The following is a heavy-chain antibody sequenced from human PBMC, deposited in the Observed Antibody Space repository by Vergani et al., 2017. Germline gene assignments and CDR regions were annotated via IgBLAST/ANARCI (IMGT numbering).Heavy chain of an antibody. Sequence: QVQLVQSGAEVKKPGASVKVSCKASGYTFTGYYLLWVRQATGQGLEWMGWMNPNSGNTGYAQKFQGRVTMTRNTSISTAYMELSSLRSEDTAVYYCARARTGDDAFDIWGQGTMVTVSS. J-gene: IGHJ3*02. CDR3: ARARTGDDAFDI. V-gene: IGHV1-8*02. CDR1: GYTFTGYY. CDR2: MNPNSGNT. D-gene: IGHD3-16*01.